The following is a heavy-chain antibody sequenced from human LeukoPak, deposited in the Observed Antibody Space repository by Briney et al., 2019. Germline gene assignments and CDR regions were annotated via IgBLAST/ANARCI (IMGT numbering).Heavy chain of an antibody. CDR3: AGLRYSGDFDY. V-gene: IGHV4-34*01. D-gene: IGHD1-26*01. J-gene: IGHJ4*02. CDR2: INHSGST. CDR1: GGSFSGYY. Sequence: SETLSLTCAVYGGSFSGYYWSWIRQPPGKGLEWIGEINHSGSTNYNPSLKSRVTMSVDTSKNQFSLKLSSVTAADTAVYYCAGLRYSGDFDYWGQGTLVTVSS.